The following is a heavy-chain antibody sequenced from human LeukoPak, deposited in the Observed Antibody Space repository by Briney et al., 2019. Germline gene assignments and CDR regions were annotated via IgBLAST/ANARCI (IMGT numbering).Heavy chain of an antibody. CDR1: AFTFSSYW. J-gene: IGHJ4*02. Sequence: GGSLRLSCAASAFTFSSYWMHWVRQAPGKGLVWVSRINTDGSSTSYADSVKGRFTISRDNAKNTLYLQMNSLRAEDTAVYYCARDGASAHFDYWGQGTLVTVSS. D-gene: IGHD3-10*01. V-gene: IGHV3-74*01. CDR3: ARDGASAHFDY. CDR2: INTDGSST.